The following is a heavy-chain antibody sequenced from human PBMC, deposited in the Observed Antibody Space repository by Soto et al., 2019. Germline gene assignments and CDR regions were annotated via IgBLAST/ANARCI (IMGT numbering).Heavy chain of an antibody. D-gene: IGHD3-10*01. V-gene: IGHV1-46*01. J-gene: IGHJ4*02. CDR2: INPSGGST. CDR1: GYTFTSYY. CDR3: ARGTYYYGSGSYDNRLFDY. Sequence: ASVKVSCKASGYTFTSYYMHWVRQAPGQGLEWMGIINPSGGSTSYAQKFQGRVTMTRDTSTSTVYMELSSLRSEDTAVYYCARGTYYYGSGSYDNRLFDYWGQGIMVTISS.